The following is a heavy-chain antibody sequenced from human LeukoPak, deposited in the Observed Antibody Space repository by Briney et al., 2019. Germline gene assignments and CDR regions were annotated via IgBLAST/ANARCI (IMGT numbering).Heavy chain of an antibody. Sequence: PGRSLRLSCAASGFTFSSYGMHWVRQAPGKGLEWVAVISYDGSNKYCADSVKGRFTISRDNSKNTLYLQMNSLRAEDTAVYYCAKDRSYGSETYYFDYWGQGTLVTVSS. V-gene: IGHV3-30*18. CDR3: AKDRSYGSETYYFDY. J-gene: IGHJ4*02. CDR1: GFTFSSYG. CDR2: ISYDGSNK. D-gene: IGHD3-10*01.